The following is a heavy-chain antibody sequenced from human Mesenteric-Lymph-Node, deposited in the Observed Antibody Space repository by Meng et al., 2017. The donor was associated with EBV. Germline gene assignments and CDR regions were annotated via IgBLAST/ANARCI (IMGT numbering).Heavy chain of an antibody. D-gene: IGHD1-26*01. CDR1: GFSISSNY. CDR2: IYSADGT. J-gene: IGHJ4*02. Sequence: EQSVECGGGFIHPGGSLGLSCVVSGFSISSNYMSWVRQAPGKGLEWVSLIYSADGTYYADSVKGRFTISRDISKNTLYLQMSTLRTDDTAVYYCANVGLGTFDYWGQGTLVTVSS. V-gene: IGHV3-53*01. CDR3: ANVGLGTFDY.